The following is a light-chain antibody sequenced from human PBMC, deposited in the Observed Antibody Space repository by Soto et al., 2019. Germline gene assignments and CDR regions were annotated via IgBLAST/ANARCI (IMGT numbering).Light chain of an antibody. CDR3: QQRSNWPPAT. V-gene: IGKV3-11*01. Sequence: EIELTQSPATLSLSQRERVTLSCRASQTVSSYLAWYQQKPGQAPRLLIYDAATRATGSPPRCSGSGSGTDVTLTTSSLQPEAFAVYYCQQRSNWPPATFGQGTKVDIK. CDR2: DAA. J-gene: IGKJ1*01. CDR1: QTVSSY.